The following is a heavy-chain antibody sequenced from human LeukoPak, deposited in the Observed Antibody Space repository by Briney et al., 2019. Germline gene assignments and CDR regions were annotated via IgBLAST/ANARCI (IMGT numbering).Heavy chain of an antibody. Sequence: PSETLSLTCAVSGGSISSGSWWGWIRQPPGKGLEWIGEIHHSGSTNYNPSLKSRVTLSVDKSKYQLSLRLTSVTAADTAVYYCARGGDYRFDYWGQGTLVTVSS. V-gene: IGHV4-4*02. J-gene: IGHJ4*02. CDR1: GGSISSGSW. D-gene: IGHD4-17*01. CDR2: IHHSGST. CDR3: ARGGDYRFDY.